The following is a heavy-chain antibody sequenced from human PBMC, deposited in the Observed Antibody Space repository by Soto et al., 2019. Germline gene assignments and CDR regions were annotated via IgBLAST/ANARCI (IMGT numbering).Heavy chain of an antibody. V-gene: IGHV4-39*01. CDR2: VYYSGST. J-gene: IGHJ4*02. Sequence: QLQLQESGPGLVKPSETLSLTCTVSVGSINSDSYYWGWIRQPPGKGLEWIGSVYYSGSTYYNPSLKSRVSISVDTSKNQFSLKLSSVTAADTAVYYCARAFDFWTGSNYYFDYWGQGTLVPVSS. CDR3: ARAFDFWTGSNYYFDY. CDR1: VGSINSDSYY. D-gene: IGHD3-3*01.